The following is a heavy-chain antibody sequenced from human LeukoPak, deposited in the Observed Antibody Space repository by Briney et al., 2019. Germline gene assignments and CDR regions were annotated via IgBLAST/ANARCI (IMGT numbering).Heavy chain of an antibody. CDR1: GFTFSIYS. CDR3: ARDISLGHAFDI. D-gene: IGHD2/OR15-2a*01. Sequence: PGGSLRLSCAASGFTFSIYSMSWVRQAPEKGLEWVSFITSTSSTIYYADSVKGRFTISRDNADNSLYLQMTSLRDDDTAVYYCARDISLGHAFDIWGQGTMVTVSS. CDR2: ITSTSSTI. J-gene: IGHJ3*02. V-gene: IGHV3-48*02.